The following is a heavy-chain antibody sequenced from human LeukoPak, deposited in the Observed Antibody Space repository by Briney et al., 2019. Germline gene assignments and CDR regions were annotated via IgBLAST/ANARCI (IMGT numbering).Heavy chain of an antibody. Sequence: SGGSLRLSCAASGFTFSSYEMNWVRQAPGKGLEWVSYISSSGSTIYYADSVKGRFTISRDNAKNTLYLQMNSLRAEDTAVYYCAKGVWDGYMYYFDYWGQGTLVTVSS. D-gene: IGHD5-24*01. V-gene: IGHV3-48*03. CDR2: ISSSGSTI. CDR1: GFTFSSYE. J-gene: IGHJ4*02. CDR3: AKGVWDGYMYYFDY.